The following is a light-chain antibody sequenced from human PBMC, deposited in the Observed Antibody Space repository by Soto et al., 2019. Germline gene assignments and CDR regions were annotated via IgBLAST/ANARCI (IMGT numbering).Light chain of an antibody. Sequence: EIVLTQSPATLSLSPGERATLSCRASQSVSSYLAWYQQKPGQAPRLLIYDASNRSTGIPARFSGSGAGTDVTLTISSLEPEDVAVDYCQQRSNWPRGFTFGPGTKVDIK. J-gene: IGKJ3*01. CDR3: QQRSNWPRGFT. CDR1: QSVSSY. CDR2: DAS. V-gene: IGKV3-11*01.